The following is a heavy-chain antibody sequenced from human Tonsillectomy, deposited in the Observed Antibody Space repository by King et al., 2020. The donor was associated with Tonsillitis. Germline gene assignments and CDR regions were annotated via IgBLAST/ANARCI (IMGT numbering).Heavy chain of an antibody. CDR3: ARVIPINCTKGVCPSENFAD. CDR2: INPSGGST. J-gene: IGHJ4*02. D-gene: IGHD2-8*01. CDR1: GYTFTSYY. Sequence: QLVQSGAEVKKPGASVKVSCKASGYTFTSYYMHWVRQAPGQGLEWMGIINPSGGSTSYAQKFQGRVTMTRDTSTSTVYMELSSLRSEDTAVYYCARVIPINCTKGVCPSENFADWGQGTLVTVAS. V-gene: IGHV1-46*03.